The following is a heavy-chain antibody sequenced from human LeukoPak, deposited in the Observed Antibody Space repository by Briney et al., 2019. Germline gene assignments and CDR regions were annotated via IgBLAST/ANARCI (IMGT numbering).Heavy chain of an antibody. D-gene: IGHD3-10*01. CDR2: FDPEDGET. Sequence: ASVEVSCKVSGYTLTELSMHWVRQAPGKGLEWMGGFDPEDGETIYAQKFQGRVTMTEDTSTSTAYMELRSLRSDDTAVYYCARDSFALFGIVMVRGVLLPNFDYWGQGTLVTVSS. J-gene: IGHJ4*02. V-gene: IGHV1-24*01. CDR1: GYTLTELS. CDR3: ARDSFALFGIVMVRGVLLPNFDY.